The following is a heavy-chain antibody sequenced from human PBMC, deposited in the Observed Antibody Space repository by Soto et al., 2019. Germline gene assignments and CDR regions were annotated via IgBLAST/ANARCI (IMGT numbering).Heavy chain of an antibody. Sequence: QVQLVQSGAEVKKPGASVKVSCKASGYTFTSYAMHWVRQAPGQRLEWMRWINAGNGNTKYSQKFQGRVTITRDTSASTAYMELSSLRSEDTAVYYCARAHRTFNTFDYWGQGTLVTVSS. V-gene: IGHV1-3*01. CDR2: INAGNGNT. CDR3: ARAHRTFNTFDY. J-gene: IGHJ4*02. CDR1: GYTFTSYA.